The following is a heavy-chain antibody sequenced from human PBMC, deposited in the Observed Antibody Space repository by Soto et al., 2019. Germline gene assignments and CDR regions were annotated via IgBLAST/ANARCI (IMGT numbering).Heavy chain of an antibody. J-gene: IGHJ6*02. V-gene: IGHV4-30-4*01. CDR3: ASGSPEPSHMIYYYGMDV. D-gene: IGHD3-10*01. CDR2: IYYSGST. Sequence: SLTCTVSGGSISSGDYYWSWIRQPPGKGLEWIGYIYYSGSTYYNPSLKSRVTISVDTSKNQFSLKLSSVTAADTAVYYCASGSPEPSHMIYYYGMDVWGQGATVTVSS. CDR1: GGSISSGDYY.